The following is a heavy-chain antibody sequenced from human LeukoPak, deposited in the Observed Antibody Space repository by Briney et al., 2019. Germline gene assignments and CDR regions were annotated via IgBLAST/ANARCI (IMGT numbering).Heavy chain of an antibody. Sequence: GGSLRLSCAASGFTFSNCWMSWVRQAPGKGLEWVANIKQDGSEKYYVDSVKGRFTISRDNSKNTLYLQMNSLRAEDTAVYYCAKESGRGYYDSSGYFPNWFDPWGQGTLVTVSS. J-gene: IGHJ5*02. CDR2: IKQDGSEK. CDR1: GFTFSNCW. CDR3: AKESGRGYYDSSGYFPNWFDP. D-gene: IGHD3-22*01. V-gene: IGHV3-7*03.